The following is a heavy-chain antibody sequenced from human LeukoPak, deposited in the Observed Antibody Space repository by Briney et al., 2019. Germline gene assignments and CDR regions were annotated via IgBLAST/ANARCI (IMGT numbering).Heavy chain of an antibody. Sequence: PGGSLRLSCAASGFTFSSYSMKWVRQAPGKGLEWVSSISSSSGYVHYADSVKGRFTISRDNAKNSLYLQMNSLRAEDMAVYYCARDRRSGEGFFDYWGQGILVTVSS. D-gene: IGHD3-3*01. CDR3: ARDRRSGEGFFDY. CDR2: ISSSSGYV. CDR1: GFTFSSYS. V-gene: IGHV3-21*01. J-gene: IGHJ4*02.